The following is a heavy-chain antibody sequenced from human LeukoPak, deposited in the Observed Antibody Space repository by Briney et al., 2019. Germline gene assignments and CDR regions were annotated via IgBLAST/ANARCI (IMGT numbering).Heavy chain of an antibody. CDR2: IIPIFGTA. V-gene: IGHV1-69*05. Sequence: SVKVSCKASGGTSSSYAISWVRQAPGQGLEWMGGIIPIFGTANYAQKFQGRVTITTDESTSTAYMELSSLRSEDTAVYYCARDREPQTGTSPWFDPWGQGTLVTVSS. CDR1: GGTSSSYA. D-gene: IGHD1-7*01. CDR3: ARDREPQTGTSPWFDP. J-gene: IGHJ5*02.